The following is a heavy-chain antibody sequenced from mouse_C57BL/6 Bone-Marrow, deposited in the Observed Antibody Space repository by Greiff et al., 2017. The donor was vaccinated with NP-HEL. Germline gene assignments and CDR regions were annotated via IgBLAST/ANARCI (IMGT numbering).Heavy chain of an antibody. CDR2: VYPYNGGT. D-gene: IGHD1-1*01. J-gene: IGHJ1*03. V-gene: IGHV1-36*01. CDR1: GFTFTDYY. CDR3: AGGYYGSSYFWYFDG. Sequence: VQLKQSGPVLVKPGPSVKISCKASGFTFTDYYMHWVKQSHGKSLEWIGLVYPYNGGTSYNQKFKGKATLTVATSSSTAYMELNSLTSEDSAVYYCAGGYYGSSYFWYFDGWGTGTTVTVSS.